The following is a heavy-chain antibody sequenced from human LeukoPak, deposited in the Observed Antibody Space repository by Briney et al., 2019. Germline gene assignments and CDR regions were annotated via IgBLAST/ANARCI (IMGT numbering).Heavy chain of an antibody. D-gene: IGHD6-13*01. CDR3: ARESYSSSWYSSYFDY. V-gene: IGHV4-30-2*01. CDR2: IYHSGST. Sequence: LSLTXAVSGGSIXSGGYSWSWIRQPPGTGLEWIGYIYHSGSTYYNPSLKSRVTISVDRSKNQFSLKLSSVTAADTAVYYCARESYSSSWYSSYFDYWGQGTLVTVSS. CDR1: GGSIXSGGYS. J-gene: IGHJ4*02.